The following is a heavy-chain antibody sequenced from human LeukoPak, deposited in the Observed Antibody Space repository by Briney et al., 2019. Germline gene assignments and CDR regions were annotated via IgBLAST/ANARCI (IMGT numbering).Heavy chain of an antibody. Sequence: GGSLRLSCAASGFTFSSYGMSWVRQAPGKGLEWVSAISGSGGSTYYADSVKGRFTISRDNSKNTLYLQMNSLRAEDTAVYYCAKDGYDSSGYRPFDYWGQGTLVTVSS. J-gene: IGHJ4*02. CDR3: AKDGYDSSGYRPFDY. CDR1: GFTFSSYG. CDR2: ISGSGGST. D-gene: IGHD3-22*01. V-gene: IGHV3-23*01.